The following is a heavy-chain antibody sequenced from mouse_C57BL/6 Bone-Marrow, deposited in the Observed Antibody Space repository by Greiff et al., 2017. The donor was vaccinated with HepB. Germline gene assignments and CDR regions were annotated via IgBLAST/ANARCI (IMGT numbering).Heavy chain of an antibody. CDR2: IDPSDSYT. Sequence: QVQLQQPGAELVKPGASVKLSCKASGYTFTSYWMQWVKQRPGQGLEWIGEIDPSDSYTNYNQKFKGKATFTADTSSNTAYMQLSSLTTEDSAIYYCARDPYGSSYEGWFAYWGQGTLVTVSA. V-gene: IGHV1-50*01. CDR3: ARDPYGSSYEGWFAY. CDR1: GYTFTSYW. J-gene: IGHJ3*01. D-gene: IGHD1-1*01.